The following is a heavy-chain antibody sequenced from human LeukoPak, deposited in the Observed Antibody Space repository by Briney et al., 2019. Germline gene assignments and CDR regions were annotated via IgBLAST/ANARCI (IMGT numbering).Heavy chain of an antibody. CDR3: ARASVWELLPLY. J-gene: IGHJ4*02. CDR1: GGSISSSSYY. CDR2: IYYSGST. Sequence: PSETLSLTCTVSGGSISSSSYYWGWIRQPPGKGLEWIGSIYYSGSTYYNPSLKSRVTISVDTSKNQFSLKLSSVTAADTAVYYCARASVWELLPLYWGQGTLVTVSS. V-gene: IGHV4-39*07. D-gene: IGHD1-26*01.